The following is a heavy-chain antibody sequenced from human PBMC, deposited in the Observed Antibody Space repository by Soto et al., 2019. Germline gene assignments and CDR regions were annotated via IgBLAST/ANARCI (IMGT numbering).Heavy chain of an antibody. CDR1: GASISAYA. J-gene: IGHJ6*02. Sequence: SETLSLTCTVSGASISAYAWSWIRQPAGKGLEWIGRLYSSGNTNYNPSFKSRLTMSADTSKNQFSLKLSSVTAADTAVYYCARDGPPARIRHYGMDVWGQGTTVTVSS. CDR2: LYSSGNT. CDR3: ARDGPPARIRHYGMDV. V-gene: IGHV4-4*07.